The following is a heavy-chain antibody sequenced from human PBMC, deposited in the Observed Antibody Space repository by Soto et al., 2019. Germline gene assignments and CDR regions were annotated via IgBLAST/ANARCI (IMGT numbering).Heavy chain of an antibody. CDR3: ARAGGLLLDY. CDR2: ISYDGSNK. D-gene: IGHD2-15*01. V-gene: IGHV3-30*03. CDR1: GFTFSSYG. J-gene: IGHJ4*02. Sequence: QVQLVESGGGVVQPGRSLRLSCAASGFTFSSYGMHWVRQAPGKGLEWVAVISYDGSNKYYADSVKGRFTISRDNSKNTLYLQMNSLRAEDTAVYYCARAGGLLLDYWGQGTRVTVSS.